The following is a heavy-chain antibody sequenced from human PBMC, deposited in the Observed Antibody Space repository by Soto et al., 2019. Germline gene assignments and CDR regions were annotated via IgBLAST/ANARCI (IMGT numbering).Heavy chain of an antibody. CDR3: ARGGWRQIDY. Sequence: QVQLQESGPGLVKPSETLSLTCSVSGGSIGSYYWSWIRQPPGKGLEWIGYIYYSGSTNYNPSLKSRVTISVDTSKNQFSLMLSSVTAADTAVYYCARGGWRQIDYWGKGTLVTVSS. D-gene: IGHD3-3*01. CDR1: GGSIGSYY. V-gene: IGHV4-59*08. CDR2: IYYSGST. J-gene: IGHJ4*02.